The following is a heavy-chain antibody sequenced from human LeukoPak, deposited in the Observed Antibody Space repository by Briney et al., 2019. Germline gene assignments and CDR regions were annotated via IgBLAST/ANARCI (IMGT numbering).Heavy chain of an antibody. V-gene: IGHV3-23*01. CDR2: ISGTGGTT. CDR3: AKRSDATFDFDY. J-gene: IGHJ4*02. CDR1: GFTFSSYA. Sequence: TGGSLRLSCAASGFTFSSYAMSWVRQAPGKGLEWVSIISGTGGTTYYADSVKGRFTISRDNSKNTLYLQMDSLRAEDTAVYYCAKRSDATFDFDYWGQGTLVTVSS. D-gene: IGHD3-16*01.